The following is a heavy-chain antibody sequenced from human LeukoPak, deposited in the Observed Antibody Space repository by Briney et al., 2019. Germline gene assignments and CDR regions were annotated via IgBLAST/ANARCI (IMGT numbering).Heavy chain of an antibody. V-gene: IGHV3-23*01. J-gene: IGHJ4*02. CDR1: GFTFSSYG. CDR2: ISGSGGST. Sequence: GGSLRLSCAASGFTFSSYGMSWVRQAPGKGLEWVSAISGSGGSTYYADSVKGRFTISRDNSKNTLYLQMNSLRAEDTAVYYCAKAEGLLCHYFDYWGQGTLVTVSS. CDR3: AKAEGLLCHYFDY. D-gene: IGHD2-21*02.